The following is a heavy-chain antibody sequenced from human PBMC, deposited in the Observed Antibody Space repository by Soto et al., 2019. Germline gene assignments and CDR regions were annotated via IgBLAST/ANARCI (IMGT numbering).Heavy chain of an antibody. CDR2: ISGSGGST. CDR3: AKGGDYDFWSGQNNWFDP. D-gene: IGHD3-3*01. CDR1: GFTFSSYA. J-gene: IGHJ5*02. Sequence: GGSLRLSCAASGFTFSSYAMSWVRQAPGKGLEWVSAISGSGGSTYYADSVKGRFTISRDNSKNTLYLQMNSLRAEDTAVYYCAKGGDYDFWSGQNNWFDPWGQGTLVTVS. V-gene: IGHV3-23*01.